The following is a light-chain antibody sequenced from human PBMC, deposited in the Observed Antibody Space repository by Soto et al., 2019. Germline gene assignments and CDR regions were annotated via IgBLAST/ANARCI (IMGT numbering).Light chain of an antibody. Sequence: DIQMTQSPATLSASVGDRVTITCRASQTVSPWLAWYQQKPGAAPHLLIYKVSNLESGVPSRFSGSGSGADFTFTISGLQPDDFATYYCQQYNRGVTFGPGTKVEIK. CDR2: KVS. V-gene: IGKV1-5*03. CDR3: QQYNRGVT. CDR1: QTVSPW. J-gene: IGKJ1*01.